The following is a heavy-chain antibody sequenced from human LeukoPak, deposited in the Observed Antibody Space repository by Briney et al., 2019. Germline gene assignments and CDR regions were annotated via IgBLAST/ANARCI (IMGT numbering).Heavy chain of an antibody. J-gene: IGHJ4*02. CDR1: GFTFISYS. D-gene: IGHD3-3*01. Sequence: SGGSLRLSCAASGFTFISYSMDWVRQAPGKGLDWVSSISSSSSYIYYADSVKGRFTISRDNAKNSLYLQMNSLRAEDTAVYYCARESITIFGVVFDWGQGTLVTVSS. CDR3: ARESITIFGVVFD. CDR2: ISSSSSYI. V-gene: IGHV3-21*01.